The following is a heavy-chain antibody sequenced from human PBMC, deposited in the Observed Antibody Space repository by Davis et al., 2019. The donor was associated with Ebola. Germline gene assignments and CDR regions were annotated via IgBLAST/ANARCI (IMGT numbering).Heavy chain of an antibody. CDR2: ISGSGGST. Sequence: GESLKISCAASGFTFSSYAMSWVRQAPGKGLKWVSAISGSGGSTYYADSVKGRFTISRDNSKNTLYLQMNSLRAEDTAVYYCAKWDCSGGSCYGFDCWGQGTLVTVSS. J-gene: IGHJ4*02. V-gene: IGHV3-23*01. CDR1: GFTFSSYA. CDR3: AKWDCSGGSCYGFDC. D-gene: IGHD2-15*01.